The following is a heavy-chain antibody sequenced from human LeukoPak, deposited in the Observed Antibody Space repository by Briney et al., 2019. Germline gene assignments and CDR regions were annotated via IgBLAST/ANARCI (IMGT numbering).Heavy chain of an antibody. CDR3: ARDWGYYYYYGMDV. CDR1: GFTFSSYS. CDR2: ISSSSSYI. V-gene: IGHV3-21*01. D-gene: IGHD3-16*01. J-gene: IGHJ6*02. Sequence: GGSLRLSCAASGFTFSSYSMNWVRQAPGKGLEWVSSISSSSSYIYYADSVKGRFTISRDNAKNSLYLQMNSLRAEDTAVYYCARDWGYYYYYGMDVWGQGTTVTISS.